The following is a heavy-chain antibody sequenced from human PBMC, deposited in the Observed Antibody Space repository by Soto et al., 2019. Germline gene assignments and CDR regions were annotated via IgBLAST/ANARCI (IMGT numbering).Heavy chain of an antibody. D-gene: IGHD5-12*01. CDR1: GGTFSSDG. CDR2: IIRIFCTK. Sequence: GSPVKGFRKASGGTFSSDGISWVRQAPGQGLEWGGGIIRIFCTKTYAQKFQDRVTITADKSTSTAYMDMRSMRYEDTAVYYCARERLGVGATISPWFDPWGQGTLVSVSS. V-gene: IGHV1-69*06. CDR3: ARERLGVGATISPWFDP. J-gene: IGHJ5*02.